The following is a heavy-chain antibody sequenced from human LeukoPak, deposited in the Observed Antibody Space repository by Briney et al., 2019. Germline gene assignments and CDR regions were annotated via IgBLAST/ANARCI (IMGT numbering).Heavy chain of an antibody. J-gene: IGHJ4*02. D-gene: IGHD4-17*01. CDR1: GFTFSSYS. CDR2: ISSSSSYI. Sequence: PGGSLRLSCAASGFTFSSYSMNWVRKAPGKGLEWVSSISSSSSYIYYADSVKGRFTISRDNAKNSLYLQMNSLRAEDTAVYYCARVKGLRQRGYFDYWGQGTLVTVSS. CDR3: ARVKGLRQRGYFDY. V-gene: IGHV3-21*01.